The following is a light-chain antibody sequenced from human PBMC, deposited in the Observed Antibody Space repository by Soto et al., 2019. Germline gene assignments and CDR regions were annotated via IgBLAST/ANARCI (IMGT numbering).Light chain of an antibody. CDR1: QTFVSTY. J-gene: IGKJ4*01. CDR3: HYYGGSPT. CDR2: DAS. V-gene: IGKV3-20*01. Sequence: ELVLTQSPGTLSLSPGHRATLSCRASQTFVSTYLAWYQQKPGQAPRLLIYDASNRATGIPDRFSGSGSGPGFTLTISRLEPEDFAVYYCHYYGGSPTFGGGTKVDIK.